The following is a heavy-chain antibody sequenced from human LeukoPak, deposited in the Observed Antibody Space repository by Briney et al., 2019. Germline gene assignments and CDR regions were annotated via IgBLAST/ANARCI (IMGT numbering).Heavy chain of an antibody. CDR2: INPNSGGT. CDR3: ARELAWELRLDY. J-gene: IGHJ4*02. Sequence: ASVKVSCKASGYTFTTYYIHWTRQAPGQGLEWMGWINPNSGGTNYAQKFQGRVTMTRDTSISTAYMELSRLRSDDTAVYYCARELAWELRLDYWGQGTLVTVSS. V-gene: IGHV1-2*02. CDR1: GYTFTTYY. D-gene: IGHD1-26*01.